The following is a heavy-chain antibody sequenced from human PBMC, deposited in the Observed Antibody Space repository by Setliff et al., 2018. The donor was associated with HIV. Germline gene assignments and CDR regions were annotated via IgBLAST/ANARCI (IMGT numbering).Heavy chain of an antibody. V-gene: IGHV4-39*01. CDR2: VSYSGST. D-gene: IGHD3-3*01. J-gene: IGHJ5*02. Sequence: SETLSLTCNVSGGSISSFSYYWTWIRQSPGKGLEWIGSVSYSGSTYYNPSLKSRVTISVDTSKIQFSLKLSSVTATDTAVYYCASQSSTYYDFWSGSMGWFDPWGQGTLVTAPQ. CDR3: ASQSSTYYDFWSGSMGWFDP. CDR1: GGSISSFSYY.